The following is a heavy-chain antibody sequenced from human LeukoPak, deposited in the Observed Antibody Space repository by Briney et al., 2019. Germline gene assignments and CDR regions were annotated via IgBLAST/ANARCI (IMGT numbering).Heavy chain of an antibody. CDR3: ARVTTVTDYFDH. CDR2: INHSGST. V-gene: IGHV4-38-2*02. D-gene: IGHD4-17*01. J-gene: IGHJ4*02. CDR1: GYSISSGYY. Sequence: PSETLSLTCTVSGYSISSGYYWGWIRQPPGKGLEWIGSINHSGSTNYNPSLKSRVTISVDTSKNPFSLKLSSVTAADTAVYYCARVTTVTDYFDHWGQGTLVTVSS.